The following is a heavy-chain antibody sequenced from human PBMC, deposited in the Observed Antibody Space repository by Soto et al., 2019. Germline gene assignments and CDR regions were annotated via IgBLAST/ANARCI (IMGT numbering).Heavy chain of an antibody. D-gene: IGHD3-3*01. Sequence: SETLSLTCTVSGGSVSSGDYYWSWIRQPPXRGLEWIGYIYYSGSTNYNPSLKSRVTISVDTSKNQFSLKLSYVTAADTAVYYSAGAGFAIFASGERGINRFDPWGQGALVTVSS. CDR3: AGAGFAIFASGERGINRFDP. J-gene: IGHJ5*02. V-gene: IGHV4-30-4*08. CDR1: GGSVSSGDYY. CDR2: IYYSGST.